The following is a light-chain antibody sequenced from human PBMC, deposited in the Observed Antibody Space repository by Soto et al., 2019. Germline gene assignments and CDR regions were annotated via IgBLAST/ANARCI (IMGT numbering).Light chain of an antibody. J-gene: IGKJ2*01. CDR2: GAS. Sequence: EIVLTQSPGTLSLSPGERATLSCRASQSVRSSYLAWFQQKPGQTPRLLIYGASSRATGIPERFSGSGSGTDFTLTISRLEPDDFAVYYCQQYGSSPFTFGQGTKLEIK. CDR3: QQYGSSPFT. CDR1: QSVRSSY. V-gene: IGKV3-20*01.